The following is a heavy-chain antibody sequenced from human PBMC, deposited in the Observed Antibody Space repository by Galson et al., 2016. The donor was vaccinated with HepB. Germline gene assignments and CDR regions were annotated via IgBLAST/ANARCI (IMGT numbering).Heavy chain of an antibody. D-gene: IGHD6-13*01. J-gene: IGHJ4*02. Sequence: SETLSLTCIVSGDFFSGGSHYCAWIRQPPGKGLEWLALTVHDGSKYYTPSFRGRVTMSADMANNRFFLSLTSVTAADTAIYYCVRLGTAAAVTNRRGSVYWSQGTRVTVSS. CDR3: VRLGTAAAVTNRRGSVY. CDR2: TVHDGSK. CDR1: GDFFSGGSHY. V-gene: IGHV4-39*01.